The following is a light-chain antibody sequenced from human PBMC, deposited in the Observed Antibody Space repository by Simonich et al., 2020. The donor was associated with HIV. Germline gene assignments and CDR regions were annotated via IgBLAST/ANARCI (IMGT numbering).Light chain of an antibody. CDR3: QQYNSNYPT. Sequence: DIQMTQSPSTLSASVGDRVTIACRASQSISSYLAWYQQKPGKAPKLLIYKASTLEGGFPSRFIGSGSGTEFTLTISSLQPDDFATYYCQQYNSNYPTFGQGTKVEIK. V-gene: IGKV1-5*03. CDR1: QSISSY. J-gene: IGKJ1*01. CDR2: KAS.